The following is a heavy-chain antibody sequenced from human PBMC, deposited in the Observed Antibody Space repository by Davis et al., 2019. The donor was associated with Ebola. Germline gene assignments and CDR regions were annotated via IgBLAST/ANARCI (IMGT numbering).Heavy chain of an antibody. D-gene: IGHD3-3*01. V-gene: IGHV3-23*01. CDR2: VSGSGTST. CDR1: GFTFSSYA. J-gene: IGHJ4*02. CDR3: AKDPYYDFWSGYYYVDY. Sequence: GESLKISCAASGFTFSSYAMSWVRQAPGKGLEWVSAVSGSGTSTYYADSVKGRFTISRDNSKNTLYLQMKSLRAEDTAIYYCAKDPYYDFWSGYYYVDYWGQGTLVTVSS.